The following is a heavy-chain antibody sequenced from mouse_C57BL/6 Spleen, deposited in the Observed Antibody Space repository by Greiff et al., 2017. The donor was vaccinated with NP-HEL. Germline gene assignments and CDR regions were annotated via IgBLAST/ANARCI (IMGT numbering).Heavy chain of an antibody. Sequence: EVMLVESGGDLVKPGGSLKLSCAASGFTFSSYGMSWVRQTPDKRLEWVATISSGGSYTYYPDSVKGRFTISRDNAKNTLYLQMSSLKSEDTAMYYCARRVYEGAMDYWGQGTSVTVSS. CDR3: ARRVYEGAMDY. CDR1: GFTFSSYG. D-gene: IGHD2-3*01. J-gene: IGHJ4*01. V-gene: IGHV5-6*02. CDR2: ISSGGSYT.